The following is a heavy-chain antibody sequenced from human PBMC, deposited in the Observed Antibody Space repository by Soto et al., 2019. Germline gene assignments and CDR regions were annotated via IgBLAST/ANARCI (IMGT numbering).Heavy chain of an antibody. CDR2: IRSKANSYAT. D-gene: IGHD6-13*01. CDR3: TRLPSGIAAAGDY. V-gene: IGHV3-73*01. J-gene: IGHJ4*02. Sequence: GGSLRLSCAASGFTFSGSAMHWVRQASGKGLEWVGRIRSKANSYATAYAASVKGRFTISRDDSKNTAYLQMNSLKTEDTAVYYCTRLPSGIAAAGDYWGQGTLVTVSS. CDR1: GFTFSGSA.